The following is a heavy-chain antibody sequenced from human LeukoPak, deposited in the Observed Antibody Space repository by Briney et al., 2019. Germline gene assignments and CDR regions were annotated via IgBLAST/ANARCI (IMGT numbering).Heavy chain of an antibody. CDR3: ARQGSGWYQLYFDY. V-gene: IGHV3-23*01. CDR1: GFTFSSYA. Sequence: PGGSLRLSCAASGFTFSSYAMSWVRQAPGKGLEWVSAISGSGGSTYYADSVKGRFTISRDNSKNTLCLQMNSLRAEDTAVYYCARQGSGWYQLYFDYWGQGTLVTVSS. D-gene: IGHD6-19*01. J-gene: IGHJ4*02. CDR2: ISGSGGST.